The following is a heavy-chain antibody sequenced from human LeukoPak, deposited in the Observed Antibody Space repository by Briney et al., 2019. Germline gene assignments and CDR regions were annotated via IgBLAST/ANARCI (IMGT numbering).Heavy chain of an antibody. V-gene: IGHV4-59*08. Sequence: PSETLSLTCTVSGGSICSYYWSWIRQPPGKGLEWIGYIYYSGSTNYNPSLKSRVTISVDTSKNQFSLKLSSVTAADTAVYYCARASYYYGMDVWGQGTTVTVSS. CDR1: GGSICSYY. CDR3: ARASYYYGMDV. CDR2: IYYSGST. J-gene: IGHJ6*02.